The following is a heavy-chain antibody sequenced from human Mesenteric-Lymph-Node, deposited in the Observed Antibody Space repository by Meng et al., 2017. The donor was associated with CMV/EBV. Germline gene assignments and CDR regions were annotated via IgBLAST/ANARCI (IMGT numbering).Heavy chain of an antibody. D-gene: IGHD1-26*01. J-gene: IGHJ6*02. V-gene: IGHV3-23*01. CDR1: GFTFSSYA. Sequence: GGSLRLSCTASGFTFSSYAMSWVRQAPGKGLEWVSTITGSGGNAFYADSVKGRFTISRDNSHNTLYLRMNSLRVEDTAVYYCARDPSPYSGSYYYYYGMDVWGQGTTVTVSS. CDR2: ITGSGGNA. CDR3: ARDPSPYSGSYYYYYGMDV.